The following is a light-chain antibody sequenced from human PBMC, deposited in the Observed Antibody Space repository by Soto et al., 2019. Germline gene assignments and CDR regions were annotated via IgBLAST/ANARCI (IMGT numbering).Light chain of an antibody. CDR1: SSDVGGYNS. Sequence: QSALTQPASVSGSPGQSITISCTGTSSDVGGYNSVSWYQQHPGNAPKLMIYEVTDRPSGVSDRFSGSKSGNTASLTISGLQTEDEADYYCSSYASSTTVVVFGGGTKLTVL. J-gene: IGLJ2*01. CDR3: SSYASSTTVVV. CDR2: EVT. V-gene: IGLV2-14*01.